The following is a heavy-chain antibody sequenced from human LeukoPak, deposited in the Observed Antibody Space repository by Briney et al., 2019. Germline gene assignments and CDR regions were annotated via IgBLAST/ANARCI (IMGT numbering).Heavy chain of an antibody. V-gene: IGHV3-23*01. Sequence: GGSLRLSCNASGFIFRHYAVNWVRQSPGKGLEWVSGISGSGDSTYYADSVKGRFTVSRDNSKNTLYLQMNSLTAADTAVYFCAKALGDWPTTLDYWGRGTLVTVSS. CDR2: ISGSGDST. CDR1: GFIFRHYA. J-gene: IGHJ4*02. CDR3: AKALGDWPTTLDY. D-gene: IGHD3-16*01.